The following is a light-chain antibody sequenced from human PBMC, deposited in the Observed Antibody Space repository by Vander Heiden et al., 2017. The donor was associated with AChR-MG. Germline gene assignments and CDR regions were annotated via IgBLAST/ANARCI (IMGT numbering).Light chain of an antibody. CDR1: RSDVGGYNY. CDR3: SSYAGNTPVV. J-gene: IGLJ2*01. V-gene: IGLV2-14*01. CDR2: DVS. Sequence: QSALTQPASVSGSPGQSITISCTGTRSDVGGYNYVSWYQQHPGKAPKLMIYDVSNRPSGVSNRFPGSKSGNTASLTISGLQAEDEADYFCSSYAGNTPVVFGGGTKLTVL.